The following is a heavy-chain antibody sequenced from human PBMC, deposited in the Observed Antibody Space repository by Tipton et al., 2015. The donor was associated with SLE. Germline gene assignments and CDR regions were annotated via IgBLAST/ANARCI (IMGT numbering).Heavy chain of an antibody. CDR3: ARERENDYGDYGYYFDY. CDR2: IWYDGSNN. D-gene: IGHD4-17*01. V-gene: IGHV3-33*01. J-gene: IGHJ4*02. Sequence: SLRLSCVASGFTFSCYGMHWVRQAPGKGLEWVALIWYDGSNNFYADSVKGRFTISKDNSKNTLYLQMNSLRVEDTAVYYCARERENDYGDYGYYFDYWGQGTLVTVSS. CDR1: GFTFSCYG.